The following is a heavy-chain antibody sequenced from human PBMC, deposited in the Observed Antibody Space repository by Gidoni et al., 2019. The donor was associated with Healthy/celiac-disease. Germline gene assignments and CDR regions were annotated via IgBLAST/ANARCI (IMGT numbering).Heavy chain of an antibody. Sequence: QVQLQESGPGLVKPSETLSLTCTVSGYSISSGYYWGWIRQPPGKGLEWIGSIYHSGSTYYNPSLKSRVTISVDTSKNQFSLKLSSVTAADTAVYYCARGDSSSWREYFQHWGQGTLVTVSS. V-gene: IGHV4-38-2*02. CDR1: GYSISSGYY. CDR3: ARGDSSSWREYFQH. CDR2: IYHSGST. D-gene: IGHD6-13*01. J-gene: IGHJ1*01.